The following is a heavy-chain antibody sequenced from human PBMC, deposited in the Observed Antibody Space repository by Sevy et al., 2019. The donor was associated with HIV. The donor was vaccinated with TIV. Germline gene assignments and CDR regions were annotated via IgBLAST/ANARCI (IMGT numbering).Heavy chain of an antibody. CDR3: ARDLPHLLPWELSRGSDY. D-gene: IGHD1-26*01. J-gene: IGHJ4*02. CDR2: ISYDGINK. CDR1: GFSFSNYA. Sequence: GGPLRLSCAASGFSFSNYAMHWVRQSPGKGLEWVAMISYDGINKDYADSVKGRFTLSRDNSKNTLFLQMNSLRAEDTALYYCARDLPHLLPWELSRGSDYWGQGTLVTVSS. V-gene: IGHV3-30*04.